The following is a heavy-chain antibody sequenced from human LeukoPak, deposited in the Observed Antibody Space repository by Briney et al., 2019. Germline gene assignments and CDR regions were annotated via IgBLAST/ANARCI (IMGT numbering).Heavy chain of an antibody. CDR3: ARGFFHGDYGLRYYGMDV. Sequence: ASVKVSFKASGYTFTGYYMHWVRQAPGQGLEWMGWINPNSGGTNYAQKFQGRVTMTRDTSISTAYMELSRLRSDDTAVYYCARGFFHGDYGLRYYGMDVWGQGTTVTVSS. CDR2: INPNSGGT. V-gene: IGHV1-2*02. CDR1: GYTFTGYY. D-gene: IGHD4-17*01. J-gene: IGHJ6*02.